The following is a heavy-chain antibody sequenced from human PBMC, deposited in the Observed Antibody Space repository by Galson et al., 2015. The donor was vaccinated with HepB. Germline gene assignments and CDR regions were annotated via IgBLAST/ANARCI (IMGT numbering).Heavy chain of an antibody. Sequence: SLRLSCAASGFTFSSYSMNWVRQAPGKGLEWVSSISRSSTYISYADSVKGRFTISRDNAKNSLYLEMNSLRAEDTAVYYCARVAVVTTGLYYYYMDVWGKGTTVTVSS. CDR2: ISRSSTYI. D-gene: IGHD4-23*01. CDR3: ARVAVVTTGLYYYYMDV. V-gene: IGHV3-21*01. CDR1: GFTFSSYS. J-gene: IGHJ6*03.